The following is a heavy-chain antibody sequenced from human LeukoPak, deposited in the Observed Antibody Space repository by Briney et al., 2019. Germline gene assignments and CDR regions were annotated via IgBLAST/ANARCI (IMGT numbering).Heavy chain of an antibody. D-gene: IGHD4-17*01. CDR1: GYTFTGYY. Sequence: ASVKLSCKASGYTFTGYYMHWVRQAPGQGLEWMGRINPNSGGTNYAQKFQGRVSMTRDTSISTAYMELSRLRSDDTAVYYCARDYGDFSYYFDYWGQGTLVTVSS. V-gene: IGHV1-2*06. CDR3: ARDYGDFSYYFDY. CDR2: INPNSGGT. J-gene: IGHJ4*02.